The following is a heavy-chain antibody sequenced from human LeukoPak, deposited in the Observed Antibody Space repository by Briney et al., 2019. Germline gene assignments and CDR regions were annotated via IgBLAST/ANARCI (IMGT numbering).Heavy chain of an antibody. CDR3: ARGYYRT. CDR1: GASIITTNYY. V-gene: IGHV4-39*01. J-gene: IGHJ4*02. Sequence: SETLSLTCTVSGASIITTNYYWGWIRQPPGKGLEWIGSISYSGNAYYNPSLRSRLSISMDASKNQFSLKVRSVTAADTAVYYCARGYYRTWGQGILVTVSS. D-gene: IGHD2-15*01. CDR2: ISYSGNA.